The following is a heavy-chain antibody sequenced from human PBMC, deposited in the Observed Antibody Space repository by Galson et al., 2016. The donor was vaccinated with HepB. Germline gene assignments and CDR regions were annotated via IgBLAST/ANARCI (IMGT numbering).Heavy chain of an antibody. V-gene: IGHV3-23*01. D-gene: IGHD2-15*01. CDR3: AKALSASGPDDFFDA. CDR2: ISGSGATT. J-gene: IGHJ4*02. Sequence: SLRLSCAASGFTFTNYGLSWVRQAPGKGLEWVCAISGSGATTFYADSVKGRFTLSRDNSKTVVHLRMDRLGAEETALYYCAKALSASGPDDFFDAWGRGTLVTVSS. CDR1: GFTFTNYG.